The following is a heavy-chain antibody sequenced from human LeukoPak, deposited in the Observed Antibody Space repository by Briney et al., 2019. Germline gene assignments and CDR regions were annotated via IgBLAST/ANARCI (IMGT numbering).Heavy chain of an antibody. V-gene: IGHV1-8*02. CDR1: GYTFTSYG. J-gene: IGHJ4*02. D-gene: IGHD3-22*01. Sequence: GASVKVSCKASGYTFTSYGISWVRQAPGQGLEWMGWMNPNSGNTAYAQKFQGRVTMTRNTSISTAYMELSSLRSEDTAVYYCARADYDSSGSTRKQIDFWGQGTLVTVSS. CDR3: ARADYDSSGSTRKQIDF. CDR2: MNPNSGNT.